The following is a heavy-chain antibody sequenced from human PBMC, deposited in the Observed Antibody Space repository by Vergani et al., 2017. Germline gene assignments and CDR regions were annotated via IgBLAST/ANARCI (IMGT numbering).Heavy chain of an antibody. J-gene: IGHJ4*02. V-gene: IGHV1-2*02. CDR2: INPNSGGT. CDR1: GYTFTGYY. CDR3: ARVFRVLGLGRAFDY. Sequence: QVQLVQSGAEVKKPGASVKVSCKASGYTFTGYYMHWVRQAPGQGLEWMGWINPNSGGTNYAQKFQGRVAMTRDTSISTAYMELSRLRSDATAVYYCARVFRVLGLGRAFDYWGQGTLVTVSS. D-gene: IGHD3-16*01.